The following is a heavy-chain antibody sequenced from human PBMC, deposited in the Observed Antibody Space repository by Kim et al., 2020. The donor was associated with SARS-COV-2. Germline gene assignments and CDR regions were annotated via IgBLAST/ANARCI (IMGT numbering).Heavy chain of an antibody. J-gene: IGHJ4*02. CDR1: GGSFSGYY. V-gene: IGHV4-34*01. CDR3: ARMRWLQFVLDY. D-gene: IGHD5-12*01. Sequence: SETLSLTCAVYGGSFSGYYWSWIRQPPGKGLEWIGEINHSGSTNYNPSLKSRVTISVDTSKNQFSLKLSSVTAADTAVYYCARMRWLQFVLDYWGQGTLVTVSS. CDR2: INHSGST.